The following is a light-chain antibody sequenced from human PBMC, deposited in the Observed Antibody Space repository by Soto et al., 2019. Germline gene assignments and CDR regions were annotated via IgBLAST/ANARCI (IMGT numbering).Light chain of an antibody. CDR1: QTVSSTY. J-gene: IGKJ4*01. CDR3: QQYGNLPLT. CDR2: GAP. V-gene: IGKV3-20*01. Sequence: EIVLTQSPGTLSLSPGERATLSCRASQTVSSTYLAWYQLKPGQAPRLLINGAPSRATGIPDRFSGSGSGTDFTLTISRLEPEDFAVYYCQQYGNLPLTFGGGTKVEIK.